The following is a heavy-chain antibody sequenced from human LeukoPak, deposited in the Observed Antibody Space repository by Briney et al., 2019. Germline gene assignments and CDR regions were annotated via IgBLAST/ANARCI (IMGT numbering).Heavy chain of an antibody. CDR3: ARALGPNDYVWGSYRSYYFDY. J-gene: IGHJ4*02. V-gene: IGHV4-34*01. D-gene: IGHD3-16*02. Sequence: SETLSLTCAVYGGSFSGYYWSWIRQPPGKGLEWIGEINHSGSTNYNPSLKSRVTISVDTSKNQFSLKLSSVTAADTAVYYCARALGPNDYVWGSYRSYYFDYWGQGTLVTVSS. CDR1: GGSFSGYY. CDR2: INHSGST.